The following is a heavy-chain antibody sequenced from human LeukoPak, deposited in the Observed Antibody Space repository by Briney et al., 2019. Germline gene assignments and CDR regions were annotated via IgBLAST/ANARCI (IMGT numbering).Heavy chain of an antibody. CDR2: IRSKAYGGTT. Sequence: GGSLRLSCTGSGFTFGDFALGWVRQSLGEGLEWVGFIRSKAYGGTTEYAASVKGRFTISRDDSKSIAYLQMNSLKTEDTAVYFCSRDQTPYYWGQGTLVTVSS. CDR3: SRDQTPYY. V-gene: IGHV3-49*04. J-gene: IGHJ4*02. CDR1: GFTFGDFA.